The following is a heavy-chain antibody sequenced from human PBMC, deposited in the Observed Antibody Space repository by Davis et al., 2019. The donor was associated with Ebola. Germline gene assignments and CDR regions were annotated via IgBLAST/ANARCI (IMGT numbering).Heavy chain of an antibody. Sequence: GGSLRLSCVASGFTFSNYWMSWVRQAPGEGLEWVANIKHDGSDQQYVNSVKGRFTISRDNAKNSLYLHMSSLRAEDTAVFYCAKYASAYHYYYPMDVWGQGTTVTVSS. CDR2: IKHDGSDQ. CDR1: GFTFSNYW. CDR3: AKYASAYHYYYPMDV. J-gene: IGHJ6*02. V-gene: IGHV3-7*01.